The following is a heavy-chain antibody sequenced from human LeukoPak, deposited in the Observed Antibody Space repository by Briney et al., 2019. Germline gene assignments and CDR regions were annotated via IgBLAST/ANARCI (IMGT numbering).Heavy chain of an antibody. D-gene: IGHD3-3*01. Sequence: ESGPTLVKPTQTLTLTCTFSGFSLSTSGGGVGWIRQPPGKALEWLALIYWDDDKRYSPSLKSRLTITKDTSKNQVVLTMTNMDPVDTATYYCAHRRTIFGVGAFDIWGQGTMVTVSS. J-gene: IGHJ3*02. CDR1: GFSLSTSGGG. CDR2: IYWDDDK. V-gene: IGHV2-5*02. CDR3: AHRRTIFGVGAFDI.